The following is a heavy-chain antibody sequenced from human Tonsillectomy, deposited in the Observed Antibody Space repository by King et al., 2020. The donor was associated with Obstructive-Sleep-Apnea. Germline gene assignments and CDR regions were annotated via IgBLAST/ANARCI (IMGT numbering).Heavy chain of an antibody. J-gene: IGHJ4*02. CDR3: ARTNGYDANFDS. Sequence: VPLQESGPGLVKPSETLSLTCTVSGVSISRYYWSWIRPPPGKGLEWIGHIYYRGNTNYKSSLKSRVTISVDTSKNQLSLELSSVTAADTAMYYCARTNGYDANFDSWGQGTLVTVSS. CDR1: GVSISRYY. D-gene: IGHD5-12*01. CDR2: IYYRGNT. V-gene: IGHV4-59*08.